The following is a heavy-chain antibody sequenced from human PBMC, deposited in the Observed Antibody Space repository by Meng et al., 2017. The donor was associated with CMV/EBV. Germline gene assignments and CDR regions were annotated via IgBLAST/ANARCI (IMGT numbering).Heavy chain of an antibody. J-gene: IGHJ4*02. CDR3: ARDGNYGDYGDGY. CDR2: IYSGGST. CDR1: GFTFSSYE. D-gene: IGHD4-17*01. V-gene: IGHV3-66*02. Sequence: GSLRLSCAASGFTFSSYEMNWVRQAPGKGLEWVSVIYSGGSTYYADSVKGRFTISRDNSKNTLYLQMNSLRAEDTAVYYCARDGNYGDYGDGYWGQGTLVTVSS.